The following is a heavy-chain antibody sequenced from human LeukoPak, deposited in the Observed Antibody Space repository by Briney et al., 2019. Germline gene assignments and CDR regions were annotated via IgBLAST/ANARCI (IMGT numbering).Heavy chain of an antibody. CDR3: ARVTGIPDAFDI. V-gene: IGHV4-59*01. CDR2: IYYSGST. J-gene: IGHJ3*02. Sequence: PSETLSLTCTVSGGSISSYYWSWIRQPPGKGLEWIGYIYYSGSTNYNPSLKSRVTISVDTSKNQFSLKLSSVTAADTAVYYCARVTGIPDAFDIWGQGTMVTVSS. D-gene: IGHD1-14*01. CDR1: GGSISSYY.